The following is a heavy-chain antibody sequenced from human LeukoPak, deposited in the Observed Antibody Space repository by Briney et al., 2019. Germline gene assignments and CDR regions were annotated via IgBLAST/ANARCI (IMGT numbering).Heavy chain of an antibody. Sequence: GASVKVSCKASGYTFTSYDINWVRRATGQGLEWMGWMNPNSGNTGYAQKFQGRVTMTRNTSISTAYMELSSLRSEDTAVYYCAWGDYDYYYYGMDVWGQGTTVTVSS. CDR2: MNPNSGNT. CDR3: AWGDYDYYYYGMDV. V-gene: IGHV1-8*01. D-gene: IGHD4-17*01. J-gene: IGHJ6*02. CDR1: GYTFTSYD.